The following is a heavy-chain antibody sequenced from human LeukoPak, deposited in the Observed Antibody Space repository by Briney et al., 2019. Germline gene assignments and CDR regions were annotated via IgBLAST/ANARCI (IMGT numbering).Heavy chain of an antibody. V-gene: IGHV5-51*01. Sequence: GESLQISCQGSGYSFTSYWIGWVRPMPGKGLEWMGIIYPGDSDTRYSPSFQGQVTISADKSISTAYLQWSSLKASDTAMYYRARHGEVVYFDYWGQGTLVTVSS. J-gene: IGHJ4*02. D-gene: IGHD4-17*01. CDR1: GYSFTSYW. CDR3: ARHGEVVYFDY. CDR2: IYPGDSDT.